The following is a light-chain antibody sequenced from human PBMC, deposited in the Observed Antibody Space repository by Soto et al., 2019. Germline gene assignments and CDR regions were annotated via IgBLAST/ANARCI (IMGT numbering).Light chain of an antibody. V-gene: IGLV1-44*01. CDR3: AAWDDSLNGPV. Sequence: QAVVTQPPSASGTPGQSVTISCSGSSSNIGSNTVNWYQQLSGAAPKLLIHNNDQRPSGVPDRFSGSKSDTSASLAISGLQSADEADYYCAAWDDSLNGPVFGGGTKLTVL. J-gene: IGLJ2*01. CDR1: SSNIGSNT. CDR2: NND.